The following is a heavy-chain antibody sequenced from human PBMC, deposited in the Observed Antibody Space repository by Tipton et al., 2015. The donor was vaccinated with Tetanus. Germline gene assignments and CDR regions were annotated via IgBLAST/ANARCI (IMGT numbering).Heavy chain of an antibody. CDR3: AREDSNVVVVPASYYYGMDV. CDR1: EFTFSTYG. J-gene: IGHJ6*02. CDR2: ISYDGSTK. Sequence: SLRLSCAASEFTFSTYGMHWVRQAPGKGLEWVAVISYDGSTKYYADSVKGRFTISRDNSKNTLYLQMNSLRAEDTAVYYCAREDSNVVVVPASYYYGMDVWGQGTTVTVSS. V-gene: IGHV3-30*03. D-gene: IGHD2-2*01.